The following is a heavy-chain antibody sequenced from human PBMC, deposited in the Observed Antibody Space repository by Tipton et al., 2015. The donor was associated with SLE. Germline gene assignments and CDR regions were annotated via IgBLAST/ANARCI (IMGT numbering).Heavy chain of an antibody. V-gene: IGHV4-34*01. J-gene: IGHJ2*01. CDR3: ARDLLGYYYGSGSYSRYFDL. Sequence: TLSLTCAVYGGSFSGYYWSWIRQPPGKGLEWIGEINHSGSTNYNPSPKSRVTISVDASKNQFSLKVTSVAAADTAVYYCARDLLGYYYGSGSYSRYFDLWGRGALVTVSS. D-gene: IGHD3-10*01. CDR2: INHSGST. CDR1: GGSFSGYY.